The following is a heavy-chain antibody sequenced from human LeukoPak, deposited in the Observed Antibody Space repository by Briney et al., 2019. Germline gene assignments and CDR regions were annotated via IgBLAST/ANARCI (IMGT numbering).Heavy chain of an antibody. CDR1: GGTFSSYA. V-gene: IGHV1-69*05. D-gene: IGHD4-17*01. CDR2: IIPIFGTA. J-gene: IGHJ4*02. Sequence: ASVKVSCKASGGTFSSYAISWVRQAPGQGLEWMGGIIPIFGTANYAQKFQGRVTITTDESTSTAYMELSSLRSEDTAAYYCASQYGDLYYFDYWGQGTLVTVSS. CDR3: ASQYGDLYYFDY.